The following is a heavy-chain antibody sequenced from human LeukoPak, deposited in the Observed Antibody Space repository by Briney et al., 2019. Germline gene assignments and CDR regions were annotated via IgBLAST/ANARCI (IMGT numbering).Heavy chain of an antibody. D-gene: IGHD4-23*01. CDR1: GFTFSSYA. J-gene: IGHJ6*03. CDR2: ISYDGSTK. Sequence: GGSLRLSCAASGFTFSSYAIHWVRQAPGKGLEWVALISYDGSTKYSTDSVKGRFTISRDNSKNTLYLQMNSLRAEDTAVYYCAKTPSHYYYYMDVWGKGTTVTVSS. CDR3: AKTPSHYYYYMDV. V-gene: IGHV3-30*04.